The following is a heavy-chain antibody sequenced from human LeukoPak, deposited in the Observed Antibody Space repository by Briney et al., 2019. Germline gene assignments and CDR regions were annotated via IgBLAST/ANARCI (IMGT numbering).Heavy chain of an antibody. CDR2: ISQSGDST. Sequence: PGGSLRLSCAASGFTFSNYAMSWVRQAPGKGLEWVSIISQSGDSTYYADSVKGRFTISRDNSRDTLYLQMYSLRAEDTAVYYCAKALLGHIGYQGCYNYWGRGTLVTVSS. CDR3: AKALLGHIGYQGCYNY. V-gene: IGHV3-23*01. D-gene: IGHD5-12*01. J-gene: IGHJ4*02. CDR1: GFTFSNYA.